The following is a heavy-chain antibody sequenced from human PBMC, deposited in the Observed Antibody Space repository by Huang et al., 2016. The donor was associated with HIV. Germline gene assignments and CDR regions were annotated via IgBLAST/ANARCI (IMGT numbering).Heavy chain of an antibody. Sequence: QVQLVQSGSELRKPGASVKVSCKASGYTFTTYSLIWVRQAPGQGLEWMGCINTKTGKPTYAQGFTGRFVFSLDTTVSTAYLQISSLKTDDTAKYFCARYRLTGTFLDSWGQGTQVTVSS. CDR2: INTKTGKP. CDR3: ARYRLTGTFLDS. V-gene: IGHV7-4-1*02. CDR1: GYTFTTYS. D-gene: IGHD3-9*01. J-gene: IGHJ4*02.